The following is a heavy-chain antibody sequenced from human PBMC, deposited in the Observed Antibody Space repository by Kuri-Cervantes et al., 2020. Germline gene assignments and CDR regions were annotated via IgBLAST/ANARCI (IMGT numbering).Heavy chain of an antibody. J-gene: IGHJ4*02. V-gene: IGHV1-18*01. Sequence: ASVKVSCKASGYTFTSYGISWVRQAPGQGLEWMGWISAYNGNTNYAQKFQGRVTMTRDTSISTAYMELSRLRSDDTAVYYCARDLRITMIPGGYWGQGNLVIVSS. CDR3: ARDLRITMIPGGY. CDR2: ISAYNGNT. D-gene: IGHD3-22*01. CDR1: GYTFTSYG.